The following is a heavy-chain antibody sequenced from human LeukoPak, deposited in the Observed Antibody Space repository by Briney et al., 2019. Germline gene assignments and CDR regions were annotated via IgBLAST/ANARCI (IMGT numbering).Heavy chain of an antibody. Sequence: HAGGSLRLSCAASGFTFSSYAMHWVRQAPGKGLEWVAVISYDGSNKYYADSVKGRFTISRDNSKITLYLQMNSLRAEDTAVYYCAREIVVVPAAQVPHAFDIWGQGTMVTVSS. D-gene: IGHD2-2*01. CDR2: ISYDGSNK. CDR3: AREIVVVPAAQVPHAFDI. V-gene: IGHV3-30*04. CDR1: GFTFSSYA. J-gene: IGHJ3*02.